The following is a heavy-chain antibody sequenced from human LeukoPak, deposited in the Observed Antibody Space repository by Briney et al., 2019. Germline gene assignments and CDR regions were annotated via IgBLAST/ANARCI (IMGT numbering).Heavy chain of an antibody. CDR3: VRDWEGFNFDI. CDR1: GGSVTSYY. CDR2: IHNSGGT. J-gene: IGHJ3*02. Sequence: PSETLSLTCTVTGGSVTSYYWSWIRQPPGEGLDWIAYIHNSGGTNYNPSLKSRVTISVDTSKNQFSLKLRSVTAADTAVYYCVRDWEGFNFDIWGQGTMVTVSS. D-gene: IGHD1-26*01. V-gene: IGHV4-59*02.